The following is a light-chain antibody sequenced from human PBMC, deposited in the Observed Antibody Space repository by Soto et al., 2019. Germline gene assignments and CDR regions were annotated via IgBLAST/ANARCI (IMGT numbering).Light chain of an antibody. Sequence: TVMTRSQVTISVSAGDRSCLSCLSSQNDHINKAWYQQKPDQAPTLLIYGVSARAPGVPARFSGTGSGTEFTLTIRNLQSEDFGIYYCQQYETWPRTFGQGTK. CDR3: QQYETWPRT. V-gene: IGKV3-15*01. CDR1: QNDHIN. CDR2: GVS. J-gene: IGKJ2*01.